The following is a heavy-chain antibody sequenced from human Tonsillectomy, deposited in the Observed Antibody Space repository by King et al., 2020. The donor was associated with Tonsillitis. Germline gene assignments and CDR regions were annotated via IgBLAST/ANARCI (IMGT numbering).Heavy chain of an antibody. J-gene: IGHJ4*02. CDR2: IYYSGST. CDR3: ARDLYSSSWYYFDY. V-gene: IGHV4-61*03. Sequence: VQLQESGPGLVKPSETLSLTCTVSGGSVSSGASYWSWIRQPPGKGLEWIGYIYYSGSTNYNHSLKSRVTISVDTSKNHFSLKLSSVTAADTAVYYCARDLYSSSWYYFDYWGQGTLVTVSS. D-gene: IGHD6-13*01. CDR1: GGSVSSGASY.